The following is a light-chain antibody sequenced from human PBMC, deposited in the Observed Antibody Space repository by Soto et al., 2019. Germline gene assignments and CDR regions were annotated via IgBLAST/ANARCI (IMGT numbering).Light chain of an antibody. J-gene: IGLJ1*01. CDR2: EVS. V-gene: IGLV2-14*01. CDR1: SSDVGGYNY. CDR3: SSYTSSSTLV. Sequence: QSALTQPRSVSGSPGQSVTISCTGTSSDVGGYNYVSWYQQHPGKAPKLMIYEVSNRPSGVSNRFSGSKSGNTASLTISGLQAEDEADYYCSSYTSSSTLVFGTGTKGTVL.